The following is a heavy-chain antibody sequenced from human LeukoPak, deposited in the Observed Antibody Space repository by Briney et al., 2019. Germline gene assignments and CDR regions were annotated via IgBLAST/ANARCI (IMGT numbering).Heavy chain of an antibody. V-gene: IGHV3-30*18. Sequence: PGGSLRLSCAASGFTFSSYGMHWVRQAPGKELEWVAVISYDGSNKYYADSVKGRFTISRDNSKNTLYLQMNSLRAEDTAVYYCAKLSDYDFWSGYYSETDYWGQGTLVTVSS. CDR3: AKLSDYDFWSGYYSETDY. J-gene: IGHJ4*02. D-gene: IGHD3-3*01. CDR1: GFTFSSYG. CDR2: ISYDGSNK.